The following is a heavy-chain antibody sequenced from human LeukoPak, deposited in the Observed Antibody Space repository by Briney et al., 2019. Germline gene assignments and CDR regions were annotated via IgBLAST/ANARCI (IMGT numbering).Heavy chain of an antibody. Sequence: PGGSLRLSCAASGFTFSTYNMNWVRQAPGKGLEWVSCISSSSTYIYYADSVKGRFTISRDNAKNSLYLQMNSLRAEDTAVYYCAGTYYYDSSGYLDYWGQGTLVTVSS. J-gene: IGHJ4*02. CDR1: GFTFSTYN. CDR2: ISSSSTYI. CDR3: AGTYYYDSSGYLDY. V-gene: IGHV3-21*01. D-gene: IGHD3-22*01.